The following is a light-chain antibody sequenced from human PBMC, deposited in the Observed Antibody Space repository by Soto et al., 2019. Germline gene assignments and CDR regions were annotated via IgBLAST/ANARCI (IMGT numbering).Light chain of an antibody. J-gene: IGKJ2*01. CDR3: MQAVQLPYT. V-gene: IGKV2D-29*01. CDR1: QSLLKSDGKTY. CDR2: EVS. Sequence: VMNKTPLSLSVTPGQPASISCKSSQSLLKSDGKTYLYWYLQKPGQTPQPLMYEVSNRFSGVPDRLSGSGSGIDFTLKSCRLEAEDVGDYYCMQAVQLPYTFGQGTKLEI.